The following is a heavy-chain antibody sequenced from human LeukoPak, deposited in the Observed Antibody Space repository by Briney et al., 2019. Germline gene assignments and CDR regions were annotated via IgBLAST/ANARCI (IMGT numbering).Heavy chain of an antibody. D-gene: IGHD3-3*01. CDR2: ISAYNGNT. CDR1: GYTFTSYG. Sequence: GASVKVSCKASGYTFTSYGISWVRQAPGQGLEWMGWISAYNGNTNYAQKLQGRVTMTTDTSTSTAYMELRSLRSDDTAVYYCAREEDYDFWSGYYPFDYWGQGTLVTVSS. CDR3: AREEDYDFWSGYYPFDY. J-gene: IGHJ4*02. V-gene: IGHV1-18*01.